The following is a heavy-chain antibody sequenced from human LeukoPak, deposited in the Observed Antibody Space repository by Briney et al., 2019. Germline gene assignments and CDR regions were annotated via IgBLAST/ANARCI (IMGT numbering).Heavy chain of an antibody. CDR2: ISSSSSTI. D-gene: IGHD6-19*01. Sequence: PGGSLRLSCAASGFTFSSYSMNWVRQAPGRGLEWVSYISSSSSTIYFADSVKGRFTISRDNAKSSLYLQMNSLRAEDTAVYYCARDHSSGRPAFDYWGQGTLVTVSS. CDR1: GFTFSSYS. V-gene: IGHV3-48*01. CDR3: ARDHSSGRPAFDY. J-gene: IGHJ4*02.